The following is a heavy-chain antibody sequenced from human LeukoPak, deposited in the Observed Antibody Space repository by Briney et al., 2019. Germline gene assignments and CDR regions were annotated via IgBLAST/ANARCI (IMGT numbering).Heavy chain of an antibody. CDR3: ARDRSWGYIDAFNI. V-gene: IGHV1-18*01. CDR2: ISGYNGNT. D-gene: IGHD5-24*01. CDR1: GYTFTSYH. J-gene: IGHJ3*02. Sequence: ASVKVSCKASGYTFTSYHITWVRQAPGQGLEWMGWISGYNGNTNYAQKFQGRVTMTTDTSTSIAYMELRSLRSDDTAVYYCARDRSWGYIDAFNIWGQGTMVTVSS.